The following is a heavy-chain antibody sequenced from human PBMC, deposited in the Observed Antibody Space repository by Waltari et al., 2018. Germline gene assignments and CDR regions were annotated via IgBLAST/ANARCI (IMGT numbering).Heavy chain of an antibody. J-gene: IGHJ6*04. CDR1: GGSISSGSYY. CDR2: IYTSGST. Sequence: QVQLQESGPGLVKPSQTLSLTCTVSGGSISSGSYYWSWIRQPAGKGLEWIGRIYTSGSTNYNPSIKSRVTISVDTSKNQCSLKLSSVTAADTAVYYCARGYVGASMDVWGKGTTVTVSS. V-gene: IGHV4-61*02. CDR3: ARGYVGASMDV. D-gene: IGHD1-26*01.